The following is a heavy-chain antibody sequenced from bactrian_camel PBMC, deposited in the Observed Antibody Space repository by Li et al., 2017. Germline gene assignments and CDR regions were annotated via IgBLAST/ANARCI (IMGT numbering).Heavy chain of an antibody. Sequence: HVQLVESGGGSVQAGGSLRLSCTASGYTSGTFCLAWFRQSPGKEREGVGFMASDGSTLYADSVQGRFTISRDNARDTLYLQMNSLEPDDTAIYYCTPVLILSDGYCYKADNYWGQGTQVTVS. J-gene: IGHJ4*01. D-gene: IGHD3*01. CDR1: GYTSGTFC. V-gene: IGHV3S55*01. CDR3: TPVLILSDGYCYKADNY. CDR2: MASDGST.